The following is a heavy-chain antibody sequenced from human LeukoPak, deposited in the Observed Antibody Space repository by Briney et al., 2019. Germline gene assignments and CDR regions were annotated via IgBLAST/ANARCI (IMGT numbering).Heavy chain of an antibody. V-gene: IGHV4-61*01. J-gene: IGHJ4*02. D-gene: IGHD3-16*01. CDR2: IYYSGNT. Sequence: PSETLSLTCTVSGGSVSSGSNYWGSVRQPPGKGLEWMGYIYYSGNTNYNLSLKSRVTISVDTSKNQFSLKLSSVTAADTAVYYCARDVAGGDGFDYWGQGALVTVSS. CDR3: ARDVAGGDGFDY. CDR1: GGSVSSGSNY.